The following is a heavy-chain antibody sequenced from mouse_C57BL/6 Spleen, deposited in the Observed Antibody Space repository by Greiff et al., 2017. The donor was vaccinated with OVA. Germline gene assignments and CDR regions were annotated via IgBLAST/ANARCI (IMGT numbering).Heavy chain of an antibody. CDR3: ARERLRHYAMDY. CDR1: GYAFTNYL. Sequence: VQLHQSGAELVRPGTSVKVSCKASGYAFTNYLIEWVKQRPGQGLEWIGVINPGSGGTNYNEKFKGKATLTADKSSSTAYMQLSSLTSEDSAVYFCARERLRHYAMDYWGQGTSVTVSS. CDR2: INPGSGGT. D-gene: IGHD2-4*01. V-gene: IGHV1-54*01. J-gene: IGHJ4*01.